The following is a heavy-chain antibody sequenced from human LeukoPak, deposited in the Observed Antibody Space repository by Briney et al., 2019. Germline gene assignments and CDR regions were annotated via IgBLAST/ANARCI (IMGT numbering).Heavy chain of an antibody. CDR2: INHSGST. CDR1: GGSFSGYY. CDR3: ARNRKIAAAGGTDYDY. V-gene: IGHV4-34*01. Sequence: SQTLSLTCAVYGGSFSGYYWSWIRQPPGKGLEWIGEINHSGSTNYNPSLKSRVTISVDTSKNQFSLKLSSVTAADTAVYYCARNRKIAAAGGTDYDYWGQGTLVTVSS. J-gene: IGHJ4*02. D-gene: IGHD6-13*01.